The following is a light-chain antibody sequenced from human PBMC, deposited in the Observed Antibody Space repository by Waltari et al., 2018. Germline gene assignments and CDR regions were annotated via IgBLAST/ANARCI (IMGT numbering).Light chain of an antibody. V-gene: IGKV3-20*01. CDR3: QHYVRLPVT. CDR1: QRVSMT. CDR2: GAS. Sequence: EIVLTQSQGTLPLSPGERATLPCRASQRVSMTLAWYQQKPGQPPRLLIYGASTRATGITPRLCGGGCGTDFSIPISSLEPEDVAVYYCQHYVRLPVTFGQGTKVEIK. J-gene: IGKJ1*01.